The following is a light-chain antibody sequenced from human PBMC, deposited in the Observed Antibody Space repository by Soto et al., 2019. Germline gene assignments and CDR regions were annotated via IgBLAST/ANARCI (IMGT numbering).Light chain of an antibody. CDR1: QSISSSY. Sequence: EIVLTQSPGTLSLSPGERATLSCRASQSISSSYLAWYQQRPGQAPRLLIFGASYRATGIPHRFSGSGSGTDFTLTISRLEPENFAVYYCQQYSSSPPEFTFGPGTKVDSK. V-gene: IGKV3-20*01. CDR3: QQYSSSPPEFT. J-gene: IGKJ3*01. CDR2: GAS.